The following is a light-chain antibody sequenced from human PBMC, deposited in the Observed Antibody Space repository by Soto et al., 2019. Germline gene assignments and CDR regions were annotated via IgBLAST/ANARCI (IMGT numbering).Light chain of an antibody. CDR3: KSYPSASTYV. CDR1: GSDIGTYNY. CDR2: DVT. V-gene: IGLV2-14*03. J-gene: IGLJ1*01. Sequence: QSVLTQPASVSGSPGQSITISCTGTGSDIGTYNYVSWYQHHPGKAPKFIIYDVTNRPSGVSDRFSGSKSGNTASLTISGLQSEDGADFFCKSYPSASTYVFGTGTKVTVL.